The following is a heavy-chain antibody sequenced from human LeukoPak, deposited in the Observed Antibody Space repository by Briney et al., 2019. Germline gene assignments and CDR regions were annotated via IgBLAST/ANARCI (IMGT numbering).Heavy chain of an antibody. D-gene: IGHD2-8*01. CDR2: ISTSGSNT. CDR1: GFTFSDFD. J-gene: IGHJ4*02. V-gene: IGHV3-21*04. CDR3: ARDLGYCTNGVCHTRFDY. Sequence: GGSLRLSCVASGFTFSDFDMNWVRQAPGKGLEWVSSISTSGSNTYYADSVRGRFTISRHNAKNSIYLQLSSLRAEDSAVYYCARDLGYCTNGVCHTRFDYWGQGTLVAVSS.